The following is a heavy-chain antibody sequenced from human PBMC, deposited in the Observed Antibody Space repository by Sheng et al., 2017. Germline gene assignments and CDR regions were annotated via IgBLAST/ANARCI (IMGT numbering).Heavy chain of an antibody. D-gene: IGHD3-16*01. CDR1: GGSFSGYY. CDR2: INHSGST. J-gene: IGHJ3*02. V-gene: IGHV4-34*01. Sequence: QVQLQQWGAGLLKPSETLSLTCAVYGGSFSGYYWSWIRQPPGKGLEWIGEINHSGSTNYNPSLKSRVTISVDTSKNQFSLKLSSVTAADTAVYYCARFGGLDGYNLYGRVLGRRAFDIWGQGTMVTV. CDR3: ARFGGLDGYNLYGRVLGRRAFDI.